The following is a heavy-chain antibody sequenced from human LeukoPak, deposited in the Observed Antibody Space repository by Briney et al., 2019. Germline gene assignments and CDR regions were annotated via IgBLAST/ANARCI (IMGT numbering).Heavy chain of an antibody. V-gene: IGHV4-59*01. J-gene: IGHJ4*02. D-gene: IGHD5/OR15-5a*01. Sequence: SETLSLICTVSGGSISSFFWSWIRQSPEKGLEWIGYIYFTGSTNYSPSLKSRVTISVDTSKNQFSLRLSSVTAADTAIYYCARGIGFYDYDYWGQGSLVTVSS. CDR3: ARGIGFYDYDY. CDR1: GGSISSFF. CDR2: IYFTGST.